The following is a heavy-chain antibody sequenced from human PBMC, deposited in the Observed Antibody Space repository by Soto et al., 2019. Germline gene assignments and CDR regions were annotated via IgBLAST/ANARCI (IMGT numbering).Heavy chain of an antibody. V-gene: IGHV3-33*01. CDR1: GFTFRSYA. D-gene: IGHD3-10*01. CDR3: ARVVPYYGSGSYYGPYFDY. Sequence: PGGSLRLSCAASGFTFRSYAMHCVRQAPGKGLEWVAIIWYDGSNKYYADSVKGRFTISRDNSKNMLYLQMNSLRAEDTAVYYCARVVPYYGSGSYYGPYFDYWGQGTLVTVSS. CDR2: IWYDGSNK. J-gene: IGHJ4*02.